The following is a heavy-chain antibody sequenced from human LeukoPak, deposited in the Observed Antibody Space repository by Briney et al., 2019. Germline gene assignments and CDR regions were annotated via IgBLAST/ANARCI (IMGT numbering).Heavy chain of an antibody. J-gene: IGHJ4*02. CDR3: ARLPWYCSSTSCYTFDY. V-gene: IGHV5-51*01. Sequence: GESLQISCQGSGYSFTSYWIGWVRPMPGKGLEWMGIIYPGDSDTRYSPSFQGQVTISADKSISTAYLQWSSLKASGTAMYYCARLPWYCSSTSCYTFDYWGQGTLVTVSS. CDR1: GYSFTSYW. CDR2: IYPGDSDT. D-gene: IGHD2-2*01.